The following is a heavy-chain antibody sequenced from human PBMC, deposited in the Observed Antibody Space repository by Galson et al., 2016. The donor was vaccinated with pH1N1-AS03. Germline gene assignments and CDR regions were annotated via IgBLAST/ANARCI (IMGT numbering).Heavy chain of an antibody. CDR3: ATHGPQMTTMTRYVDY. CDR1: GYSFADYW. J-gene: IGHJ4*02. D-gene: IGHD4-17*01. Sequence: QSGAEVKKSGESLRISCKGSGYSFADYWIGWVRQRPGKGLEWMGIIYPGDSETKYSPSFQGQVTISADKSISTAYLQWSRLSSSDTAVYYCATHGPQMTTMTRYVDYWGQGTLVTVSS. V-gene: IGHV5-51*01. CDR2: IYPGDSET.